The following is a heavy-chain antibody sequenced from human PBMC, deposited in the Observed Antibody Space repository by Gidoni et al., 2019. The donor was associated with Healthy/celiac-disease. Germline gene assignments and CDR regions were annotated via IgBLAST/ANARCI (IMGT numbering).Heavy chain of an antibody. Sequence: EVQLVQPAAEVNQPGESLKSSCKSAGYSFTSYWIGWVRQMPGKGLEWLGIIYPGDSDTRYSPSFQGQVTISADKSISTAYLQWSSLKASDTAMYYCARRRYSGSYSEFDPWGQGTLVTVSS. J-gene: IGHJ5*02. CDR3: ARRRYSGSYSEFDP. CDR2: IYPGDSDT. D-gene: IGHD1-26*01. CDR1: GYSFTSYW. V-gene: IGHV5-51*01.